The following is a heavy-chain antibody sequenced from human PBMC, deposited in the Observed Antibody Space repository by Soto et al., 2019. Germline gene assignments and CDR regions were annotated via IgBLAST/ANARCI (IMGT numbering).Heavy chain of an antibody. D-gene: IGHD2-15*01. CDR2: IYYSGST. J-gene: IGHJ6*02. CDR1: GGSISSYY. V-gene: IGHV4-59*01. Sequence: SETLSLTCTVSGGSISSYYWSWIRQPPGKGLEWIGYIYYSGSTNYNPSLKSRVTISADTSKNQFSLKLSSVTAADTAVYYCARESSYCSGGSCYFDYYGMDVWGQGTPVTVSS. CDR3: ARESSYCSGGSCYFDYYGMDV.